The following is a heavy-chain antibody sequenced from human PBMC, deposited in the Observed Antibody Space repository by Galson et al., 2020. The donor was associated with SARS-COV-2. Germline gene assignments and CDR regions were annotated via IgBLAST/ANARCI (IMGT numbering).Heavy chain of an antibody. D-gene: IGHD3-22*01. CDR1: GGSISSSSYY. CDR2: IYYSGST. V-gene: IGHV4-39*01. Sequence: SETLSLTCTVSGGSISSSSYYWGWIHQPPGKGLEWIGSIYYSGSTYYNPSLKSRVTISVDTSKNQFSLKLSSVTAADTAVYYCAINTGTYYYDSSGYYPFDYWGQGTLVTVSS. CDR3: AINTGTYYYDSSGYYPFDY. J-gene: IGHJ4*02.